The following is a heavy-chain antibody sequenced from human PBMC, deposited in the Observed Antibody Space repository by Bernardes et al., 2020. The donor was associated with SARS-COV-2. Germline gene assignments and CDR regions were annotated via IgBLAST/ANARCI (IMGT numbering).Heavy chain of an antibody. CDR3: ARDLPWGNSVAGTFEYFQH. J-gene: IGHJ1*01. D-gene: IGHD6-19*01. V-gene: IGHV3-33*01. CDR1: GFTFSSYG. CDR2: IWYDGSNK. Sequence: GGSLRLSCAASGFTFSSYGMHWVRQAPGKGLEWVAVIWYDGSNKYYADSVKGRFTISRDNSKNTLYLQMNSLRAEDTAVYYCARDLPWGNSVAGTFEYFQHWGQGTLVTVSS.